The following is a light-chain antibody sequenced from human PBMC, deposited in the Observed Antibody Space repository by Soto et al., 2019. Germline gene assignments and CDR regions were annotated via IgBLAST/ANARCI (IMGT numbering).Light chain of an antibody. J-gene: IGKJ3*01. Sequence: DIQMTQSPSSLSASVGDRVTITCRASQSISSYLNWYQQKPGKAPKLLIYAASSLQSGVPSRFSGSGSGTDFTLTISSLQLEDFATYYCQQSYSTPPITFGPGTKVDIK. CDR1: QSISSY. V-gene: IGKV1-39*01. CDR3: QQSYSTPPIT. CDR2: AAS.